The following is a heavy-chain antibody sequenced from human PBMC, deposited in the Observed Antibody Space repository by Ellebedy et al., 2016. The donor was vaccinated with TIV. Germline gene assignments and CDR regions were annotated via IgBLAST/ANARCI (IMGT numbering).Heavy chain of an antibody. V-gene: IGHV3-30*02. Sequence: GGSLRLSCAASGFSTSGMHWVRQAPGKGLEWVAFIRSDGSNKYYAESVKGRFTISRDYSENTLDLQMNSLRVEDTALYYCVKGAYPVPTVMAVWGQGTMVIVSS. CDR3: VKGAYPVPTVMAV. CDR1: GFSTSG. J-gene: IGHJ6*02. CDR2: IRSDGSNK. D-gene: IGHD3-16*01.